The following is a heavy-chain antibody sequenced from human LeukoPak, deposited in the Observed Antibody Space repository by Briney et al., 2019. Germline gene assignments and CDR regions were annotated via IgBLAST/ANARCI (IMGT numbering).Heavy chain of an antibody. CDR3: AIDLSGGAVAS. J-gene: IGHJ5*02. CDR1: GYTFTGYY. V-gene: IGHV1-2*02. CDR2: INPNRGGT. Sequence: ASVTVSFKASGYTFTGYYMHWVGQAPGQGREWMGLINPNRGGTNYAQKFQGRVTMTRDTSISTVYMELSRLISDDTAVYYCAIDLSGGAVASWGQGTLVTVSS. D-gene: IGHD6-19*01.